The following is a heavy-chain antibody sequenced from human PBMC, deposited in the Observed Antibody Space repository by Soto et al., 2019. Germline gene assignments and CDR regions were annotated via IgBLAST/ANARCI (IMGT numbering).Heavy chain of an antibody. CDR2: ISSREVTV. CDR1: GFTFSNYY. D-gene: IGHD6-19*01. CDR3: ARVSASGWHVNGRDYFDS. V-gene: IGHV3-11*01. J-gene: IGHJ4*02. Sequence: QVQLVESGGGLVKPGGSLRLSCAASGFTFSNYYMTWIRQAPGKGLECLSYISSREVTVYYADSVKGRFTISRDNTKNSLSLQMTTRRDEDTAVYYCARVSASGWHVNGRDYFDSWGQGTLVTVSS.